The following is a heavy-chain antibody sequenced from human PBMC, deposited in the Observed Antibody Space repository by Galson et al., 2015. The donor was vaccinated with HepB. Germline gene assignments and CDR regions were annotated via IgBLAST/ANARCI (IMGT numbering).Heavy chain of an antibody. D-gene: IGHD6-13*01. CDR3: ARDGLSIAAAGHYYMDV. CDR2: TYYRSKWYN. V-gene: IGHV6-1*01. Sequence: CAISGDSVSSNSAAWNWIRQSPSRGLEWLGRTYYRSKWYNDYAVSVKSRITINPDTSKNQFSLQLNSVTPEDTAVYYCARDGLSIAAAGHYYMDVWGKGTTVTVSS. CDR1: GDSVSSNSAA. J-gene: IGHJ6*03.